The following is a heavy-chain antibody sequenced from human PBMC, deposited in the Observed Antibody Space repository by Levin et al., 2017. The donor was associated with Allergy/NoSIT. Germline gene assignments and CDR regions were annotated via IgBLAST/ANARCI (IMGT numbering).Heavy chain of an antibody. CDR1: GGSISSYY. Sequence: SETLSLTCTVSGGSISSYYWSWIRQPPGKGLEWIGYIYYSGSTNYNPSLKSRVTISVDTSKNQFSLKLSSVTAADTAVYYCARATSGNYDFWSGYYSVPPILDYWGQGTLVTVSS. CDR3: ARATSGNYDFWSGYYSVPPILDY. D-gene: IGHD3-3*01. CDR2: IYYSGST. J-gene: IGHJ4*02. V-gene: IGHV4-59*01.